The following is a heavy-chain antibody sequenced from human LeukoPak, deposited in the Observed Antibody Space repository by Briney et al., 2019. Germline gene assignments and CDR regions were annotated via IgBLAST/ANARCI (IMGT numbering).Heavy chain of an antibody. CDR1: GGSISSYY. V-gene: IGHV4-59*01. J-gene: IGHJ4*02. CDR3: ARETTFGGVMSWGTVGY. D-gene: IGHD3-16*01. Sequence: SETLSLTCTVSGGSISSYYWSWIRQPPGKGLEWIGYIYYSGSTNYNPSLKSRVTISVDTSKNQFSLKLSSVTAADTAVYYCARETTFGGVMSWGTVGYWGQGTLVTVSS. CDR2: IYYSGST.